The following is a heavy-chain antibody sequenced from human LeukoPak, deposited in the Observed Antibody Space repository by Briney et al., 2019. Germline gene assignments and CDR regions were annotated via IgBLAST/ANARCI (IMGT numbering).Heavy chain of an antibody. CDR3: ARYSVLSSGCAY. D-gene: IGHD6-25*01. V-gene: IGHV1-18*01. J-gene: IGHJ4*02. Sequence: ASVKVSCKASGYTFTSYGISWVRQAPGQGLGWMGWMSAYNGNTNYVQNFQGRVTMTTDTSTTTAYMELRSLRSDDTAVYYCARYSVLSSGCAYWGQGTLVTVSS. CDR1: GYTFTSYG. CDR2: MSAYNGNT.